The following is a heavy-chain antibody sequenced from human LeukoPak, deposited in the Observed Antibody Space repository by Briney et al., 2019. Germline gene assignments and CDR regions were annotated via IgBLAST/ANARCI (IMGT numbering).Heavy chain of an antibody. J-gene: IGHJ3*02. Sequence: PSETLSLTCTVSGGSISSSSYYWGWIRQPPGKGLEWIGEINHSGSTNYNPSLKSRVTISVDTSKNQFSLKLSSVTAADTAVYYCARGPLGDEFADAFDIWGQGTMVTVSS. CDR3: ARGPLGDEFADAFDI. CDR1: GGSISSSSYY. CDR2: INHSGST. D-gene: IGHD4-17*01. V-gene: IGHV4-39*07.